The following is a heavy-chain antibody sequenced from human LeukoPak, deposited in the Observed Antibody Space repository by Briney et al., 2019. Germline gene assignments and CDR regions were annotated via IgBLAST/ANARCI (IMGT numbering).Heavy chain of an antibody. CDR3: ASGSSGCYDR. V-gene: IGHV4-61*01. CDR2: IYYSGST. CDR1: GGSISSGSYY. J-gene: IGHJ5*02. Sequence: SETLSLTCTVSGGSISSGSYYWSWIRQPPGKGLEWIGYIYYSGSTNYNPSLKSRVTISVDTSKNQFSLKLSSVTAADTAVYYCASGSSGCYDRWGQGTLVTVSS. D-gene: IGHD6-19*01.